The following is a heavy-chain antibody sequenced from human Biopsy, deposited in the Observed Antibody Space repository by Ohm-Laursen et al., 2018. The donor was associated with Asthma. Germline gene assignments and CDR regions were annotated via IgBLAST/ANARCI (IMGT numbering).Heavy chain of an antibody. CDR1: GGSISVSNW. J-gene: IGHJ4*02. V-gene: IGHV4-4*01. Sequence: PGTLSLTCDVSGGSISVSNWWSWVRQPPGRGLEGIGQIYHLGNANYNPSLKSRVTMSVDKSKNQFSLKLTSVTAADTAVYFCARRWRSYDSSNYYLDQWGQGTLVTVSS. CDR3: ARRWRSYDSSNYYLDQ. CDR2: IYHLGNA. D-gene: IGHD3-22*01.